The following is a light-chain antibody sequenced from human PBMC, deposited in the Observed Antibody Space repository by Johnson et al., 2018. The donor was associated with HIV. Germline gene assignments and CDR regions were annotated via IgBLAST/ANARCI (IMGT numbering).Light chain of an antibody. CDR3: ATWDTSLSAGGV. CDR2: GNN. CDR1: SSNIGNNY. V-gene: IGLV1-51*01. J-gene: IGLJ1*01. Sequence: QSVLTQPPSVSAAPGQKVTISCSGSSSNIGNNYVSWYQQFPGTAPKLLIYGNNKRPSGIPDRFSGSKSGTSATLGITGLQTGDEANYYCATWDTSLSAGGVFGTGTKVTVL.